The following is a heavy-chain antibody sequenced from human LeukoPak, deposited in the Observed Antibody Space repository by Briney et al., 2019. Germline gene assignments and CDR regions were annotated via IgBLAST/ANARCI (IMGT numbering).Heavy chain of an antibody. J-gene: IGHJ4*02. CDR1: GYTFTGYY. CDR2: INPNSGGT. D-gene: IGHD1-1*01. Sequence: ASVKVSCKASGYTFTGYYMHWVRQAPGQGLEWMGWINPNSGGTNYAQKFQGRVTMTRDTSISTAYMELSRLRSDDTAVYYCARDPTTGTEVFDYWGQGTLVTVSS. V-gene: IGHV1-2*02. CDR3: ARDPTTGTEVFDY.